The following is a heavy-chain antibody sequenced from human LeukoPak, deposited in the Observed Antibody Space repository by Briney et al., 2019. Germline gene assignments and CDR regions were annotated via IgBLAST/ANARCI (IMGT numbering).Heavy chain of an antibody. Sequence: PAGGSLRLSCAASGFIFSSYAMHWVRQAPGKGLEYVSAISNNGGSTYYANSVKGRFTISRDNSKNTLYLQMGSLRAEDMAVYYCARGNWGYYYYMDVWGKGTTVTVSS. CDR3: ARGNWGYYYYMDV. J-gene: IGHJ6*03. CDR1: GFIFSSYA. D-gene: IGHD3-16*01. CDR2: ISNNGGST. V-gene: IGHV3-64*01.